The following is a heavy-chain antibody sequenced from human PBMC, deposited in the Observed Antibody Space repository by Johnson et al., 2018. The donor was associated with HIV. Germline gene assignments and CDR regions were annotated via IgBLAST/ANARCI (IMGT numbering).Heavy chain of an antibody. CDR2: INWNSGST. J-gene: IGHJ3*02. CDR3: THYSGSFYMGAFDI. V-gene: IGHV3-20*04. D-gene: IGHD1-26*01. CDR1: GFTFDDYG. Sequence: VQLVESGGGVERPGGSLRLSCAASGFTFDDYGMSLVRQAPGQGPECVAVINWNSGSTGYADSVKGRFTISRDNTKNSLYLQMNSLRAEDTALYYCTHYSGSFYMGAFDIWGQGTMVTVSS.